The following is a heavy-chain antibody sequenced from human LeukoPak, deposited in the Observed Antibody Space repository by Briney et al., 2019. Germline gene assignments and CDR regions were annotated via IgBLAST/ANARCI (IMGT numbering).Heavy chain of an antibody. CDR2: IKPDSGGT. CDR1: GYSFSDYY. V-gene: IGHV1-2*02. D-gene: IGHD3-10*01. J-gene: IGHJ5*02. CDR3: ATNILVRDIINWFDP. Sequence: ASVKVSCKASGYSFSDYYIHWVRQAPGQGLEWMGWIKPDSGGTRSAQKFQGRVTMTTDTSISTAYMELSSLRYDDTAVYYCATNILVRDIINWFDPWGQGTLVTVSS.